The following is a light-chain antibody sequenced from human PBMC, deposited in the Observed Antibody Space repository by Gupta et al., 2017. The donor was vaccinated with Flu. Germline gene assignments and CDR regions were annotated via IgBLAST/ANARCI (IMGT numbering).Light chain of an antibody. CDR1: NIGRLS. CDR3: QVGDSSSEHWV. Sequence: SSVLTQPPSVSVAPGQTAKITCGGNNIGRLSLHWYQQRPGRAPVLVVHDDNERPSGIPERFSGSNSGKTATLTITSVAAGDEADYYCQVGDSSSEHWVFGGGTKLTVL. J-gene: IGLJ3*02. V-gene: IGLV3-21*02. CDR2: DDN.